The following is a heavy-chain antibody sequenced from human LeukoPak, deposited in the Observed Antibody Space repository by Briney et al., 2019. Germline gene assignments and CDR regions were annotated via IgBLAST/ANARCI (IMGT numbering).Heavy chain of an antibody. V-gene: IGHV4-34*01. CDR2: ISHSATT. Sequence: SETLSLTCAVYGGSFSGYYWSWIRQPPGKGLEGIGEISHSATTNYNPSLKSRVTISVDTSKNQFPLTLSSVTAADTAPYYCPRSPGDYYDILTGYYTPDYWGQGTLVTVSS. CDR3: PRSPGDYYDILTGYYTPDY. J-gene: IGHJ4*02. CDR1: GGSFSGYY. D-gene: IGHD3-9*01.